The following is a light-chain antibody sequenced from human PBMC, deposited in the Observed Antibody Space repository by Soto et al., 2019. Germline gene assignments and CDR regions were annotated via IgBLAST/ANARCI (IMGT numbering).Light chain of an antibody. J-gene: IGLJ3*02. CDR3: CSYAGGITFWV. Sequence: QSALTQPASVSGSPGQSITISCTGASSDFASFNYVSWYQQHPGKAPKLMIYEVSNRPSGVSNRFSGSRSDNTASLTISGLQAEYEADYYCCSYAGGITFWVFGGGTKLTVL. CDR1: SSDFASFNY. CDR2: EVS. V-gene: IGLV2-23*02.